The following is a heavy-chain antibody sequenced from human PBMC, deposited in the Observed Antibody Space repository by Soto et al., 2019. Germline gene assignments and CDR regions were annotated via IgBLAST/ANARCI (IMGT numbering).Heavy chain of an antibody. Sequence: SETLCLTCTVSGGSISSGGYSWSWIRQPPGKGLEWIGYIYHSGSTYYNPSLKSRVTISVDRSKNQFSLKLSSVTAADTAVYYCARGPPFLPWGQGTLVTSPQ. CDR3: ARGPPFLP. V-gene: IGHV4-30-2*01. CDR2: IYHSGST. J-gene: IGHJ5*02. D-gene: IGHD3-3*02. CDR1: GGSISSGGYS.